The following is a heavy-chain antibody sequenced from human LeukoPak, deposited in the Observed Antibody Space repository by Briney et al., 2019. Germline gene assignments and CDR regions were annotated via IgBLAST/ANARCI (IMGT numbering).Heavy chain of an antibody. J-gene: IGHJ3*02. CDR2: IHNSGSTI. CDR1: GFTFSTYE. Sequence: QPGGSLRLSCAASGFTFSTYEMNWVRQAPGKGLEWVSYIHNSGSTIYYADSVKGRFTISRDNVKNSLYLQMNSLRAEDTAVYYCTTDPTVVTLQGDAFDIWGQGTMVTVSS. CDR3: TTDPTVVTLQGDAFDI. D-gene: IGHD4-23*01. V-gene: IGHV3-48*03.